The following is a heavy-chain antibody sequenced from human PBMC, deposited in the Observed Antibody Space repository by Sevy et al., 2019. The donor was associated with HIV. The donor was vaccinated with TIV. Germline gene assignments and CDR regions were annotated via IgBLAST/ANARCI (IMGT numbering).Heavy chain of an antibody. CDR2: ISGRSTYI. J-gene: IGHJ4*02. V-gene: IGHV3-21*01. CDR3: AREPDFWSGSLDY. CDR1: GFTFSTYT. Sequence: GGSLRLSCASSGFTFSTYTMTWVRQAPGKGLEWVSSISGRSTYIYYTDSVKGRFTISRDDAKNSLYLQMNSLRAEDTAVYYCAREPDFWSGSLDYWGQGTLVTVSS. D-gene: IGHD3-3*01.